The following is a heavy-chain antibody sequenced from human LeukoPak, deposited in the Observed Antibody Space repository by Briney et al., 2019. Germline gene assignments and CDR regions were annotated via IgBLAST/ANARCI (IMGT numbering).Heavy chain of an antibody. CDR3: ARGYDIAPAAFDI. J-gene: IGHJ3*02. D-gene: IGHD3-9*01. CDR1: GGSFSGYY. V-gene: IGHV4-34*01. CDR2: INHSGST. Sequence: SETLSLTCAVYGGSFSGYYWSWIRQPPGKGLEWIGEINHSGSTNYNPSLKSRVTISVDTSKNQFSLKLSSVTAADTAVYYCARGYDIAPAAFDIWGQGTMVTVSS.